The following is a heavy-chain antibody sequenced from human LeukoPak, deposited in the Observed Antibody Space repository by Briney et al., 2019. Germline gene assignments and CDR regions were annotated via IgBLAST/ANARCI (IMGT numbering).Heavy chain of an antibody. CDR3: AKPSGSSSSWYS. CDR1: GFTFSSYG. CDR2: ISSSGGGT. Sequence: GGSLRLSCAASGFTFSSYGMSWVRQTPGKGLEWVSTISSSGGGTYYADSVKGRFTISRDNSKNTLYLQVNSLRVEDTAVYYCAKPSGSSSSWYSWGQGTLVTVSS. J-gene: IGHJ4*02. V-gene: IGHV3-23*01. D-gene: IGHD6-13*01.